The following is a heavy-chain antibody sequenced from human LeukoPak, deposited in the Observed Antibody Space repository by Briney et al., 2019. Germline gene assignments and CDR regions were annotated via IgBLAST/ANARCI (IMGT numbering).Heavy chain of an antibody. V-gene: IGHV4-39*01. CDR1: GVSIRSSSFY. CDR2: IYYSGST. CDR3: ARGLRWDLTISGTSTFDY. J-gene: IGHJ4*02. Sequence: SETLSLTCSVSGVSIRSSSFYWGWIRQPPGKGLEWIGSIYYSGSTYYRPSLKSRVTMSVDTSKNQFSLRLSSVTAADTAVYYCARGLRWDLTISGTSTFDYWGQGCLVTVSS. D-gene: IGHD1-26*01.